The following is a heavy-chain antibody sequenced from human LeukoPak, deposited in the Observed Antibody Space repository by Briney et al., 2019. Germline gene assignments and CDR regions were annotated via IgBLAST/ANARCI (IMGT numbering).Heavy chain of an antibody. Sequence: GGSLRLSCAVSGLTFRSFWMSLVRQAPGKGLEWVANINQDGSERYFVDSVKGRFTISRDNSKNSLHLQMNTLRAEDTALYYCARERDGRFFDYWGQGTLVTVSS. D-gene: IGHD5-24*01. CDR1: GLTFRSFW. V-gene: IGHV3-7*01. CDR3: ARERDGRFFDY. J-gene: IGHJ4*02. CDR2: INQDGSER.